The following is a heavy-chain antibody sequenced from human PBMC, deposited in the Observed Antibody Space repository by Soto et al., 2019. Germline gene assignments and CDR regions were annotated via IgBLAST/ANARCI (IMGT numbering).Heavy chain of an antibody. J-gene: IGHJ4*02. CDR3: ARAWGSGWYYYFDY. Sequence: QVQLVESGGGVVQPGRSLRLSCAASGFTFSSYAMHWVRQAPGKGLEWVAVISYDGSNKYYADSVKGRFTISRDNSKNTLYLQMNSLRDEDTAVYYCARAWGSGWYYYFDYWGQGTLVTVSS. D-gene: IGHD6-19*01. CDR1: GFTFSSYA. CDR2: ISYDGSNK. V-gene: IGHV3-30-3*01.